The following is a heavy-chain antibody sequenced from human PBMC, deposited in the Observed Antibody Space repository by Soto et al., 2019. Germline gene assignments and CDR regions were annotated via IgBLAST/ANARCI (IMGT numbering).Heavy chain of an antibody. CDR1: GYTFTGYY. J-gene: IGHJ6*02. V-gene: IGHV1-2*02. Sequence: WASVKVSCKASGYTFTGYYMHWVRQAPGQGLEWMGWINPNSGGTNYAQKFQGRVTMTRDTSISTAYMELSRLRSDDTAVYYCARDLFHVVVTAKEGQGMDVWGQGTTVPVSS. CDR3: ARDLFHVVVTAKEGQGMDV. CDR2: INPNSGGT. D-gene: IGHD2-21*02.